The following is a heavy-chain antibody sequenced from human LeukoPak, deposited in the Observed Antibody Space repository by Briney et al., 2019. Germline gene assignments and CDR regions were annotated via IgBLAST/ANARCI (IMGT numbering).Heavy chain of an antibody. J-gene: IGHJ4*02. CDR2: IIPIFGTA. CDR3: ARAPDYYDSSGYFGY. Sequence: SVKVSCKASGGTFSSYAISWVRQAPGQGLEWMGRIIPIFGTANYAQKFQGRVTITADKSTSTAYMELSSLRSEDTAVYYCARAPDYYDSSGYFGYWGQGTLVTVSS. CDR1: GGTFSSYA. V-gene: IGHV1-69*06. D-gene: IGHD3-22*01.